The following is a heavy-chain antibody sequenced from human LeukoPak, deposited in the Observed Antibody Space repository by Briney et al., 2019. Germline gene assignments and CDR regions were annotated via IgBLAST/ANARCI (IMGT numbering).Heavy chain of an antibody. CDR1: GFTFSSYA. V-gene: IGHV3-30-3*01. CDR2: ISYDGSNK. CDR3: ARGGDYLDY. J-gene: IGHJ4*02. D-gene: IGHD4-17*01. Sequence: GGSLRLSCAASGFTFSSYAMHWVRQAPGKGLEWVAVISYDGSNKYYADSVKGRFTISRDNSKNTLYLQMNSPRAEDTAVYYCARGGDYLDYWGQGTLVTVSS.